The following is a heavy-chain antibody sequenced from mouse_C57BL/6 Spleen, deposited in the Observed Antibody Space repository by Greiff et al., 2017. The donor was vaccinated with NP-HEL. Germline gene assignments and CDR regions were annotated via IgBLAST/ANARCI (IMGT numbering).Heavy chain of an antibody. V-gene: IGHV1-59*01. Sequence: VQLKQPGAELVRPGTSVKLSCKASGYTFTSYWMHWVKQRPGQGLEWIGVIDPSDSYTNYNQKFKGKATLTVDTSSSTAYMQLSSLTSEDSAVYYCARGYGNYVAWFAYWGQGTLVTVSA. CDR1: GYTFTSYW. CDR3: ARGYGNYVAWFAY. J-gene: IGHJ3*01. D-gene: IGHD2-10*02. CDR2: IDPSDSYT.